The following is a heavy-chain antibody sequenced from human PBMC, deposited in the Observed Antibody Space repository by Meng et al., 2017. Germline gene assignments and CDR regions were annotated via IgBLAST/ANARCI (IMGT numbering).Heavy chain of an antibody. V-gene: IGHV3-33*01. CDR1: GFTFSSYG. CDR2: IWYDGSNK. J-gene: IGHJ1*01. D-gene: IGHD6-13*01. CDR3: ARVGSSSWYYGSAVAAEYFQH. Sequence: GESLKISCAASGFTFSSYGMHWVRQAPGKGLEWVAVIWYDGSNKYYADSVKGRFTISRDNSKNTLYLQMNSLRAEDTAVYYCARVGSSSWYYGSAVAAEYFQHWGQGTLVTVSS.